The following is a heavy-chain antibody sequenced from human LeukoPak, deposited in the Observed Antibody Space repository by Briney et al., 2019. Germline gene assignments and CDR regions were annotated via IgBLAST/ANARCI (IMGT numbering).Heavy chain of an antibody. Sequence: SETLSLTCTVSGGSITSSSYYWSWIRQPPGKGLEWIGEINHSGSTNYNPSLKSRVTISVDTSKNQFSLKLSSVTAADTAVYYCARRGGSYRRNWFDPWGQGTLVTVSS. V-gene: IGHV4-39*07. CDR2: INHSGST. D-gene: IGHD3-16*02. J-gene: IGHJ5*02. CDR3: ARRGGSYRRNWFDP. CDR1: GGSITSSSYY.